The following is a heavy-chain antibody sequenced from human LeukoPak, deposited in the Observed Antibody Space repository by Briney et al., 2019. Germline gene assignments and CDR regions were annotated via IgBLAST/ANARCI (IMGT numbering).Heavy chain of an antibody. J-gene: IGHJ6*02. Sequence: PGRSLRLSCAASGFTFSSYGMHWVRQAPGEGLEWVAVIWYDGSNKYYADSVKGRFTISRDNSKNTLYLQMNSLKAEDTAVYYCARQVGPWYYGMDVWDQGTTVTVSS. V-gene: IGHV3-33*01. D-gene: IGHD6-13*01. CDR1: GFTFSSYG. CDR2: IWYDGSNK. CDR3: ARQVGPWYYGMDV.